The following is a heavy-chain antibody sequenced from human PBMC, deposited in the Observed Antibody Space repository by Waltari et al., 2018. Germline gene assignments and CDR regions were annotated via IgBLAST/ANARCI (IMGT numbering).Heavy chain of an antibody. CDR1: GFSLSTSGVG. V-gene: IGHV2-5*01. Sequence: QITLKESGPTLVKPTQTLTLTCTFSGFSLSTSGVGVGWIRQPPGKALEWLALIYWNDDKRYSPSRKSRPTITKDTSKNQVVLTMTNMDPVDTATYYCAHSSGWQYYYYYYGMDVWGQGTTVTVSS. CDR3: AHSSGWQYYYYYYGMDV. J-gene: IGHJ6*02. CDR2: IYWNDDK. D-gene: IGHD6-19*01.